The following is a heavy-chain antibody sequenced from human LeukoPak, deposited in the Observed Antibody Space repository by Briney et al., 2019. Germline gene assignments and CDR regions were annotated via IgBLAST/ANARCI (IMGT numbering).Heavy chain of an antibody. D-gene: IGHD1-1*01. J-gene: IGHJ5*02. CDR2: IIPIFGTA. V-gene: IGHV1-69*13. CDR3: ARDVLAGTTLWFDP. CDR1: GGSSSNYS. Sequence: GASVKVSCKASGGSSSNYSFTWVRQAPGQGLEWMGGIIPIFGTANYAQKFQGRVTITADESTSTAYMELSSLRSEDTAVYYCARDVLAGTTLWFDPWGQGTLVTVSS.